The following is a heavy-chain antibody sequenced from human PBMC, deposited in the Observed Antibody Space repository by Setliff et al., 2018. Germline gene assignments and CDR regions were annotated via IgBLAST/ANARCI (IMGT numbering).Heavy chain of an antibody. CDR2: IVPIYGPA. CDR3: AKASVWVVDANCGSFDV. Sequence: SVKVSCKASGGSFRNSGSGWVRQAPGQGLEWIGGIVPIYGPAKYAQKFQGSVEITTDESTNTAYMELSSLTSDDTATYYCAKASVWVVDANCGSFDVWGQGTVVTVSS. CDR1: GGSFRNSG. J-gene: IGHJ3*01. V-gene: IGHV1-69*05. D-gene: IGHD2-15*01.